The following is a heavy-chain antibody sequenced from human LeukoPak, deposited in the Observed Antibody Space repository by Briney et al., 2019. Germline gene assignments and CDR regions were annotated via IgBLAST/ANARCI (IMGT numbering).Heavy chain of an antibody. CDR2: IIPIFGTA. CDR1: GGTFSSYA. CDR3: ARPNTLGYSNYPDGLDI. V-gene: IGHV1-69*05. D-gene: IGHD4-11*01. J-gene: IGHJ3*02. Sequence: SVKVSCKASGGTFSSYAISWVRQAPGQGLEWMGGIIPIFGTANYAQKFQGRVTITTDESTSTAYMELSSLRSEDTAVYYCARPNTLGYSNYPDGLDIWGQGTMVIVSS.